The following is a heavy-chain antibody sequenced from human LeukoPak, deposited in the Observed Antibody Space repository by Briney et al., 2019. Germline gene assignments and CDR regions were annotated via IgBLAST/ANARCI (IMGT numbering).Heavy chain of an antibody. J-gene: IGHJ4*02. CDR3: ANEKGYYYDSSGYVY. CDR2: IIPIFGTA. V-gene: IGHV1-69*06. CDR1: GYTFTSYA. D-gene: IGHD3-22*01. Sequence: ASVKVSCKASGYTFTSYAINWVRQAPGQGLEWMGGIIPIFGTANYAQKSQGRVTITADKSTSTAYMELSSLRSEDTAVYYCANEKGYYYDSSGYVYWGQGTLVTVSS.